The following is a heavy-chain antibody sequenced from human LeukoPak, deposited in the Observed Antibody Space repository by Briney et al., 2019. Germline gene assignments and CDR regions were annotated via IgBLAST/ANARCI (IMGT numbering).Heavy chain of an antibody. CDR3: ARRESYSSSWYDMGYYFDY. Sequence: ASVKVSCKASGYTFTSYAMHWVRQAPEQRLEWMGWINAGNGNTKYSQKFQGRVTITRDTSASTAYMELSSLRSEDTAVYYCARRESYSSSWYDMGYYFDYWGQGTLVTVSS. CDR1: GYTFTSYA. J-gene: IGHJ4*02. V-gene: IGHV1-3*01. D-gene: IGHD6-13*01. CDR2: INAGNGNT.